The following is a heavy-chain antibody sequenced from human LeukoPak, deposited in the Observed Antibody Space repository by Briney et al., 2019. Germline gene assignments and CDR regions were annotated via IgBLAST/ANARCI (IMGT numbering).Heavy chain of an antibody. CDR1: GFTFSLYA. CDR2: ISGSGGYT. J-gene: IGHJ4*02. CDR3: AKDQRGYDKPIDY. Sequence: GGSLRLSCAASGFTFSLYAMSWVRQAPGRGLEWVSAISGSGGYTDYADSVKGRFTISRDNSKNTLYVQMNSLRAEDTAVYYCAKDQRGYDKPIDYWGQGTLVTVSS. D-gene: IGHD5-12*01. V-gene: IGHV3-23*01.